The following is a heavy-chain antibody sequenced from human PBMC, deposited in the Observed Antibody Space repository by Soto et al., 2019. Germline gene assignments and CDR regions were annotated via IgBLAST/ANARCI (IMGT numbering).Heavy chain of an antibody. V-gene: IGHV4-30-4*01. CDR1: GGSISTVDYW. CDR2: IYDGGRT. Sequence: QVQLQESGPGLVKPSQTLSLTCTVSGGSISTVDYWWSWIRQSPDMGLEWIGHIYDGGRTYNNPSLERRVTLSVDTSKSPLSLPLRSVSAADPAVYSCARGPSGDKVDPWGQGTLVTVSS. J-gene: IGHJ5*02. CDR3: ARGPSGDKVDP. D-gene: IGHD7-27*01.